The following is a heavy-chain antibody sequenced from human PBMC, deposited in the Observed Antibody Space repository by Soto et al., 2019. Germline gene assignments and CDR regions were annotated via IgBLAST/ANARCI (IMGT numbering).Heavy chain of an antibody. CDR1: GYTFTSYD. D-gene: IGHD1-26*01. V-gene: IGHV1-8*01. Sequence: ASVKVSCKASGYTFTSYDINWVRQATGQGLEWMGWMNPNSGNTGYAQKFQGRVTMTRNTSISTAYMELSSLRSEDTAVYYCARSEWAVAHHYYYMDVWGKGTTVTVSS. CDR2: MNPNSGNT. CDR3: ARSEWAVAHHYYYMDV. J-gene: IGHJ6*03.